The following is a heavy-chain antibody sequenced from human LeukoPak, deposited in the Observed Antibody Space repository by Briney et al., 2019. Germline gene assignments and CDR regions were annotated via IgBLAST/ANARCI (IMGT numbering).Heavy chain of an antibody. CDR1: GYSFSTYW. D-gene: IGHD6-19*01. J-gene: IGHJ1*01. CDR3: SRRGIAVAGAPAEYFQH. CDR2: IYPGDPDT. Sequence: GESLKISCKGSGYSFSTYWIGWVRQMPGKGLEWMGIIYPGDPDTRYSPSFQGQVTISADKSFSTAYLQWSSLKASDTAMYYCSRRGIAVAGAPAEYFQHWGQGTQVIVSS. V-gene: IGHV5-51*01.